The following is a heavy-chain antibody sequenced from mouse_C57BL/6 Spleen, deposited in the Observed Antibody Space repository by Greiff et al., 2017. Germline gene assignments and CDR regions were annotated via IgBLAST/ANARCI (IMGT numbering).Heavy chain of an antibody. D-gene: IGHD4-1*01. CDR3: ARGSNWGYYAMDY. V-gene: IGHV3-6*01. CDR2: ISYDGSN. Sequence: DVKLQESGPGLVKPSQSLSLTCSVTGYSITSGYYWNWIRQFPGNKLEWMGYISYDGSNNYNPSLKNRISITRDTSKNQFFLKLNSVTTEDTATYYCARGSNWGYYAMDYWGQGTSVTVSS. CDR1: GYSITSGYY. J-gene: IGHJ4*01.